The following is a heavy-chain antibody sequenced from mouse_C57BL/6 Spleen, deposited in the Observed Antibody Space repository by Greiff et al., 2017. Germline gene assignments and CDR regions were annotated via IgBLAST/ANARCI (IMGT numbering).Heavy chain of an antibody. J-gene: IGHJ2*01. CDR1: GFTFSSYA. Sequence: EVMLVESGGGLVKPGGSLKLSCAASGFTFSSYAMSWVRQTPEKRLEWVATISDGGSYTYYPDNVKGRFTISRDNAKNNLYLQMSHLKSEDTAMYYCARVPVSYFDYWGQGTTLTVSS. CDR3: ARVPVSYFDY. D-gene: IGHD6-2*01. V-gene: IGHV5-4*03. CDR2: ISDGGSYT.